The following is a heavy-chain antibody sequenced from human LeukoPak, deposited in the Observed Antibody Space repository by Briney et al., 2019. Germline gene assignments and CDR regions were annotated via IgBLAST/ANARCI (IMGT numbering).Heavy chain of an antibody. CDR3: ARDVGNSGHEVFDY. Sequence: GASVKVSCKASGYTFTGYYMHWVRQAPGQGLEWMGWINPNSGGTNYAQKFQGRVTMTRDTSISTVYMELSRLRSDDTAVYYCARDVGNSGHEVFDYWGQGTLVTVSS. J-gene: IGHJ4*02. CDR2: INPNSGGT. CDR1: GYTFTGYY. V-gene: IGHV1-2*02. D-gene: IGHD5-12*01.